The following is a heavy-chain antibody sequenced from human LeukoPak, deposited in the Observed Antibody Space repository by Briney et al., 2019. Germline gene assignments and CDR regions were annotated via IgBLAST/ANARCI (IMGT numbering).Heavy chain of an antibody. Sequence: SVTVSCKASGGTFSSYGISWVRRAPGQGLEWMGGIIPIFGTANYAQKFQGRVTITADESTSTAYMELSSLRSEDTAVYYCARTVTNYFDYWGQGTLVTVSS. D-gene: IGHD1/OR15-1a*01. CDR3: ARTVTNYFDY. V-gene: IGHV1-69*13. CDR2: IIPIFGTA. J-gene: IGHJ4*02. CDR1: GGTFSSYG.